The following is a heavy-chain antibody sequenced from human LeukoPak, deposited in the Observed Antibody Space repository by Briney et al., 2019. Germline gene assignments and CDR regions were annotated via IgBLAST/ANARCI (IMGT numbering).Heavy chain of an antibody. CDR2: ILPSGQT. Sequence: KTSETLSLTCTVSGGSLSNYYWNWIRQPAGKELEWIGRILPSGQTTYNPSLKSRVTMSLDTSKNQVSLKLNSVKDADTAVYYCTRGREYRDYLDYWGQGTLVTVSS. CDR1: GGSLSNYY. CDR3: TRGREYRDYLDY. V-gene: IGHV4-4*07. D-gene: IGHD5-18*01. J-gene: IGHJ4*02.